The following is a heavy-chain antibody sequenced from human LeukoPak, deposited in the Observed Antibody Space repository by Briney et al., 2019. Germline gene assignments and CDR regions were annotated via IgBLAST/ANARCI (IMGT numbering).Heavy chain of an antibody. V-gene: IGHV1-69*05. J-gene: IGHJ4*02. CDR2: IIPIFGTA. D-gene: IGHD5-18*01. CDR1: GGTFSSYA. CDR3: ASDMIAVLIQLWSY. Sequence: TVNVSRKPSGGTFSSYAISWVRQAPGPRLEWMGRIIPIFGTANHAQKLQGRVTITTVESTSTAYMDLSSLRSEAPAAYYCASDMIAVLIQLWSYWGEGGLVSASS.